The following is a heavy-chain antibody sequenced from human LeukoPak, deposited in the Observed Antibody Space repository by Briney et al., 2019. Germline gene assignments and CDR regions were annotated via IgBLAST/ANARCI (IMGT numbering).Heavy chain of an antibody. CDR3: ARDQYCSSTSCDAFDI. CDR1: GFTFSSYS. D-gene: IGHD2-2*01. J-gene: IGHJ3*02. V-gene: IGHV3-21*01. Sequence: GGSLRPSCAASGFTFSSYSMNWVRQAPGKGLEWVSSISSSSSYIYYADSVKGRFTISRDNAKNSLYLQMNSLRAEDTAVYYCARDQYCSSTSCDAFDIWGQGTMVTVSS. CDR2: ISSSSSYI.